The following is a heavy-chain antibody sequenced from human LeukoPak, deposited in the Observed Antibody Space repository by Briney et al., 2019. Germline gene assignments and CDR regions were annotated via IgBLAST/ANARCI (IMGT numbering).Heavy chain of an antibody. V-gene: IGHV3-30*02. CDR2: IRYDGSNK. CDR1: GFTFSSYG. CDR3: ANGQRAHVEWSNYMDV. J-gene: IGHJ6*03. D-gene: IGHD1-26*01. Sequence: GGSLRLSCAASGFTFSSYGMHWVRQAPGKGLEWVAFIRYDGSNKYYADSVKGRFTISRDNSKNTLYLQMNSLRAEDTAVYYCANGQRAHVEWSNYMDVWGKGTTVTVSS.